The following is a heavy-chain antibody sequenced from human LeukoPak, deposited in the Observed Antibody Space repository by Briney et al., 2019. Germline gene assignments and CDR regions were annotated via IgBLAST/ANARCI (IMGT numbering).Heavy chain of an antibody. CDR1: GFTFSSYS. CDR2: ISSSSSTI. V-gene: IGHV3-48*01. Sequence: GGALRLSCAASGFTFSSYSMNWVRQAPGQGLEWVSYISSSSSTIYYADSVKGRFTISRDNAKNSLYLQMNSLRAEDTAVYYCNTRYNWNDSGYWGQGTLVTVSS. J-gene: IGHJ4*02. D-gene: IGHD1-20*01. CDR3: NTRYNWNDSGY.